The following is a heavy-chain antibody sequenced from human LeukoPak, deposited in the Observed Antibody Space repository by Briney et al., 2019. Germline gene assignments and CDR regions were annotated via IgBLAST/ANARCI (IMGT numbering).Heavy chain of an antibody. V-gene: IGHV3-30*18. CDR3: AKDRNYYGSGSYPTYYYYGMDV. Sequence: PGRSLRLSCAASGFTFSSYGVHWVRQAPGKGLEWVAVISYDGSNKYYADSVKGRFTISRDNSKNTLYLQMNSLRAEDTAVYYCAKDRNYYGSGSYPTYYYYGMDVWGKGTTVTVSS. D-gene: IGHD3-10*01. J-gene: IGHJ6*04. CDR1: GFTFSSYG. CDR2: ISYDGSNK.